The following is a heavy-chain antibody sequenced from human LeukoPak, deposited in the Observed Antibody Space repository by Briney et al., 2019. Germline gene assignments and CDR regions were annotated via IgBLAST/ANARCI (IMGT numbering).Heavy chain of an antibody. J-gene: IGHJ5*02. CDR1: GGSISSYY. Sequence: PSETLSLTCTVSGGSISSYYWSWIRQPPGKGLEWIGYIYYSGSTNYNPSLKSRVTISVDTSKNQFSLKLSSVTAADTAVYYCARRSFDVLDPWGQGTLVTVSS. V-gene: IGHV4-59*01. D-gene: IGHD2-8*01. CDR3: ARRSFDVLDP. CDR2: IYYSGST.